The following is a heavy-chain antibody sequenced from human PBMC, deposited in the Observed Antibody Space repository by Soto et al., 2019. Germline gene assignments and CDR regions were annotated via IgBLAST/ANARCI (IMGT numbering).Heavy chain of an antibody. CDR3: WRGGYYYGMDV. CDR1: GGSFSGYY. CDR2: INHSGST. V-gene: IGHV4-34*01. J-gene: IGHJ6*02. Sequence: QVQLQQWGAGLLKPSETLSLTCAVYGGSFSGYYWSWIRQPPGKGLEWIGEINHSGSTNYNPSLKSRVTISVDTSKNQFSLKLSSVTTADTAVYYCWRGGYYYGMDVWGQGTTVTVSS.